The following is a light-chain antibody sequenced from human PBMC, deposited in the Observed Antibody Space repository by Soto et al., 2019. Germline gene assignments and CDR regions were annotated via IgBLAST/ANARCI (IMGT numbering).Light chain of an antibody. CDR1: QGISSY. J-gene: IGKJ5*01. V-gene: IGKV1-9*01. CDR2: DAS. Sequence: IQLTQSPSSLSASVGDRVTITCRASQGISSYLGWYQQKPGKAPNLLIYDASTLHSGVPSRFSGGGSGTEFTLTISSLQPEDFATYYCQQFNSYPITFGQGTRLEIK. CDR3: QQFNSYPIT.